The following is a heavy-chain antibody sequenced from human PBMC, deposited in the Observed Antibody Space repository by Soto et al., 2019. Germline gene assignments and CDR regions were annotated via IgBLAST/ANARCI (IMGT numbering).Heavy chain of an antibody. CDR2: IYYTGST. Sequence: PSETLSLTCTVSGGSITSYHWSWIRQPPGKGLEWIGYIYYTGSTHYNPSLKSRLTISVDRSKNQFTLQLTSVTVEDTAVYYCVTRHPPGWYLYCGQGTLGT. D-gene: IGHD6-19*01. CDR1: GGSITSYH. CDR3: VTRHPPGWYLY. J-gene: IGHJ4*02. V-gene: IGHV4-59*01.